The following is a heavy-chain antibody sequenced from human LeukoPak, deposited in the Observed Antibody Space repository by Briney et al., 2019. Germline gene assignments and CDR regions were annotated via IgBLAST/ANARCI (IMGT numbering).Heavy chain of an antibody. D-gene: IGHD3/OR15-3a*01. CDR3: ARASIGGLAYHLDS. CDR2: IKTDGSQT. J-gene: IGHJ4*02. CDR1: GFTFSTYW. V-gene: IGHV3-7*01. Sequence: GGSLRLSCAPSGFTFSTYWMTWVRQAPGKGLEWVANIKTDGSQTYYLDSVKGRFTISRDNAKNFLSLQLGSLRADDTGVYYCARASIGGLAYHLDSWGQGTLVTVSS.